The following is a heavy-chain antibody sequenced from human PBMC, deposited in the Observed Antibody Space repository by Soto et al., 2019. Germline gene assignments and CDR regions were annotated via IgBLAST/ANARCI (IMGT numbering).Heavy chain of an antibody. CDR2: INHSGST. D-gene: IGHD1-26*01. J-gene: IGHJ5*02. CDR1: GGSFSGYY. CDR3: ARVREPLTGGPWFDP. V-gene: IGHV4-34*01. Sequence: LSLTCAVYGGSFSGYYWSWIRQPPGKGLEWIGEINHSGSTNYNPSLKSRVTISVDTSKNQFSLKLSSVTAADTAVYYCARVREPLTGGPWFDPWGQGTLVTVSP.